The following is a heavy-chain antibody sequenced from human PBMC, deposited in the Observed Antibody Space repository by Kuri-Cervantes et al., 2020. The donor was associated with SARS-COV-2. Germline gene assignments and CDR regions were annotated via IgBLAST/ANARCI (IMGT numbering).Heavy chain of an antibody. CDR3: AREFSHDYSNDGNWFYP. CDR1: GGTISSGSYH. D-gene: IGHD4-11*01. J-gene: IGHJ5*02. CDR2: IYTSGTT. V-gene: IGHV4-61*02. Sequence: TLSLTCTASGGTISSGSYHWSSIRQPTGKALIQIGCIYTSGTTNYNPSLKSRVTISVDTSNNQFSLNLSSVTAADTAVYYCAREFSHDYSNDGNWFYPCGQGTLVTVSS.